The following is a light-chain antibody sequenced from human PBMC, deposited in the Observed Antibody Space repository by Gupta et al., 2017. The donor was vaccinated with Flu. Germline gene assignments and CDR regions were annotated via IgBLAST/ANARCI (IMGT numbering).Light chain of an antibody. J-gene: IGKJ4*01. CDR3: QQYGSAPFT. Sequence: EIVLTQSPGTLSLSPGEGATLYCRASQSVSSRSLAWYQQKPGQAPRLLINGASNRATGIPDRFSGRGSGTYFTLTINRLEPEDFAVFYCQQYGSAPFTFGGGTKVEIK. V-gene: IGKV3-20*01. CDR2: GAS. CDR1: QSVSSRS.